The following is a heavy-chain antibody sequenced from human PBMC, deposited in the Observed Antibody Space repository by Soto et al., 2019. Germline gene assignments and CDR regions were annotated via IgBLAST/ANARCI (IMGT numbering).Heavy chain of an antibody. CDR2: ISGSGGST. D-gene: IGHD3-10*01. CDR3: AKDGYYYGSGSYSFDY. J-gene: IGHJ4*02. Sequence: PGGSLRLSCAASGFTFSSYAMSWVRQAPGKGLEWVSAISGSGGSTYYADSVKGRFTISRDNSKNTLYLQMNSLRAEDTAVYYCAKDGYYYGSGSYSFDYWGQGTLVTVSS. V-gene: IGHV3-23*01. CDR1: GFTFSSYA.